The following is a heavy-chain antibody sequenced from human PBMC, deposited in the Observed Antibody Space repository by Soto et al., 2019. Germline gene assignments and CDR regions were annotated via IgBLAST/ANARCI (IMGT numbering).Heavy chain of an antibody. Sequence: SVKVSCKASGGTFSSYAISWVRQAPGQGLGWMGGIIPIFGTANYAQKFQGRVTITADKSTSTAYMELSSLRSEDTAVYYCARATLTGRYYYYYGMDVWGQGTTVTVSS. CDR3: ARATLTGRYYYYYGMDV. CDR2: IIPIFGTA. J-gene: IGHJ6*02. CDR1: GGTFSSYA. D-gene: IGHD1-20*01. V-gene: IGHV1-69*06.